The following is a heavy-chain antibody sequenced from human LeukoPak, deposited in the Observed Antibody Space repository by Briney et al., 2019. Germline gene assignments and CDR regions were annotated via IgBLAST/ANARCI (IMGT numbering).Heavy chain of an antibody. Sequence: GGSLRLSCAASGFIFSSYGMHWVRQAPGKGLEWVAVISYDGSNKYYADSVKGRFTISRDNSKNTLYLQMNSLRAEDTAVYYCAKGGNIAVAGPPDYWGQGTLVTVSS. CDR2: ISYDGSNK. V-gene: IGHV3-30*18. CDR1: GFIFSSYG. CDR3: AKGGNIAVAGPPDY. J-gene: IGHJ4*02. D-gene: IGHD6-19*01.